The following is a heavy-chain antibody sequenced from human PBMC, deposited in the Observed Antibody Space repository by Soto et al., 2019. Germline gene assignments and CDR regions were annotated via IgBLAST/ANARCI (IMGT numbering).Heavy chain of an antibody. J-gene: IGHJ3*02. CDR3: ARAGGADAFDI. CDR1: GGTFSSYT. V-gene: IGHV1-69*02. CDR2: IIPILGIA. Sequence: QVQLVQSGAEVKKPGSSVKVSCKASGGTFSSYTISWVRQAPGQGLEWMGRIIPILGIANYAQKFQGRVTITADKSTSTAYIELSSLRSEDTGVYYCARAGGADAFDIWGQGTMVTVSS.